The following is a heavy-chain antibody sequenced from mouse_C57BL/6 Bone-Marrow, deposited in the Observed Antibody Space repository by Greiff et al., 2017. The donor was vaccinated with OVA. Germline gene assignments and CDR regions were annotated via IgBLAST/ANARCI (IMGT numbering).Heavy chain of an antibody. CDR3: VRGPFYGSQVPHWYFDV. CDR1: GFTFNTYA. V-gene: IGHV10-3*01. Sequence: EVQLVESGGGLVQPKGSLKLSCAASGFTFNTYAMHWVRQAPGKGLEWVARIRSKSSNYATYYADSVKDRFTISRDDSQSMLYLQMNNLKTEDTAMYYCVRGPFYGSQVPHWYFDVWGTGTTVTVSS. D-gene: IGHD1-1*01. J-gene: IGHJ1*03. CDR2: IRSKSSNYAT.